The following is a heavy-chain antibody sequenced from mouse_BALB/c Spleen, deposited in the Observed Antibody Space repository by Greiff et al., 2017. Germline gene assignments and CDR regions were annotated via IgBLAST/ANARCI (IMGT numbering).Heavy chain of an antibody. CDR2: INPSTGYT. D-gene: IGHD2-4*01. Sequence: VQLVESGAELAKPGASVKMSCKASGYTFTSYWMHWVKQRPGQGLEWIGYINPSTGYTEYNQKFKDKATLTADKSSSTAYMQLSSLTSEDSAVYYCARAGYDYDGGYFDYWGQGTTRTVSS. V-gene: IGHV1-7*01. J-gene: IGHJ2*01. CDR3: ARAGYDYDGGYFDY. CDR1: GYTFTSYW.